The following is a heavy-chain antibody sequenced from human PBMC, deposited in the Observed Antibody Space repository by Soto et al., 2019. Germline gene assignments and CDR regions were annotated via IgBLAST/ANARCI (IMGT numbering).Heavy chain of an antibody. CDR2: IYHSGTT. Sequence: SETLSLTCAVSGDSISSGYHWAWIRQPPGKGLEWVASIYHSGTTYYNPSLTSRVTISVDTSKNQFSLKLTSVTAADTATYFCSTYSYYDQSSGYHDSWGQGTLVT. CDR3: STYSYYDQSSGYHDS. V-gene: IGHV4-38-2*01. J-gene: IGHJ4*02. D-gene: IGHD3-16*01. CDR1: GDSISSGYH.